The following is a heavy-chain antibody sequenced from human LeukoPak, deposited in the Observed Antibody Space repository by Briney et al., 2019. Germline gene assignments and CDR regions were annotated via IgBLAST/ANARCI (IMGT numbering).Heavy chain of an antibody. CDR2: ISSSGTYT. V-gene: IGHV3-23*01. CDR1: GFTFSSYA. D-gene: IGHD2-8*02. CDR3: AKLTGRYYYYGMDV. J-gene: IGHJ6*02. Sequence: GGSLRLSCAASGFTFSSYAMSWVRQAPGKGLEWVSGISSSGTYTYYADSVKGRFTISRDNSKSTLYLQVNSLRAEDTAVYYWAKLTGRYYYYGMDVWGPGTTVTVSS.